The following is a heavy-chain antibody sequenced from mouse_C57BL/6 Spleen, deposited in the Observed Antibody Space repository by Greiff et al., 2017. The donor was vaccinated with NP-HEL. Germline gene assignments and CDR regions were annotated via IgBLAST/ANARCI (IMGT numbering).Heavy chain of an antibody. Sequence: DVQLVESGGGLVQPGESLKLSCESNEYEFPSHDMSWVRKTPEKRLELVAAINSDGGSTYYPDTMERRFIISRDNIKKTLYLQMSSLRSEDTALYYCASYYVVAGGYFDVWGTGTTVTVSS. V-gene: IGHV5-2*01. J-gene: IGHJ1*03. CDR1: EYEFPSHD. D-gene: IGHD1-1*01. CDR3: ASYYVVAGGYFDV. CDR2: INSDGGST.